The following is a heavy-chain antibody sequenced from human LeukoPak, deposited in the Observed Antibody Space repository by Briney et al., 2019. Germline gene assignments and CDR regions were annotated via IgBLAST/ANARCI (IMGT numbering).Heavy chain of an antibody. CDR1: EFSFGSNY. CDR3: ARAAYSSTWYSRYFDL. D-gene: IGHD6-13*01. Sequence: PGGSLTLSCAASEFSFGSNYMTWVRQAPGKGLEWVSLIYSGGSTYYSDSVKGRFTISRDNYKNTLYLQMNSLRAEDTAVYYCARAAYSSTWYSRYFDLWGRGTLVTVSS. J-gene: IGHJ2*01. CDR2: IYSGGST. V-gene: IGHV3-66*01.